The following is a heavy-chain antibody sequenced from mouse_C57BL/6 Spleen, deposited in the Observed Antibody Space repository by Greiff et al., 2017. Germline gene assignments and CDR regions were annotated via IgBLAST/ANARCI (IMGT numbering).Heavy chain of an antibody. D-gene: IGHD1-1*01. CDR2: IHPNSGST. CDR1: GYTFTSYW. CDR3: ARNGATVVARDWYFDV. Sequence: VKLQQPGAELVKPGASVKLSCKASGYTFTSYWMHWVKQRPGQGLEWIGMIHPNSGSTNYNEKFKSKATLTVDKSSSTAYMQLSSLTSEDSAVYYCARNGATVVARDWYFDVWGTGTTVTVSS. V-gene: IGHV1-64*01. J-gene: IGHJ1*03.